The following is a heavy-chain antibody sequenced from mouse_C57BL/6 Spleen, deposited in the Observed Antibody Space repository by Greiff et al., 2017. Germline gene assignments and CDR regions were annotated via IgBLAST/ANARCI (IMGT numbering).Heavy chain of an antibody. D-gene: IGHD2-5*01. J-gene: IGHJ4*01. V-gene: IGHV1-61*01. CDR1: GYTFTSYW. CDR3: AREHSNYVGAMDY. CDR2: IYPSDSET. Sequence: VQLQQPGAELVRPGSSVKLSCKASGYTFTSYWMDWVKQRPGQGLEWIGNIYPSDSETHYNQKFKDKATLTVDKSSSTAYMQLSSLTSEDSAVYYCAREHSNYVGAMDYWGQGTSVTVSS.